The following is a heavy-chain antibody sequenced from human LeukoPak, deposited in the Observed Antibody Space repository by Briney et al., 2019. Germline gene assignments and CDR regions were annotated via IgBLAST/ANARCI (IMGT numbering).Heavy chain of an antibody. Sequence: GGSLRLSCAASGFIFSSHAMHWVRQAPGKGLEWVAVISYAGDDGSNIYYADSVKGRFTISRDNAMNSLYLQMNSLRAEDTAIYYCARSLPYGTTWYGRSDFWGQGTLVTVSS. V-gene: IGHV3-30*03. CDR1: GFIFSSHA. D-gene: IGHD6-13*01. J-gene: IGHJ4*02. CDR2: ISYAGDDGSNI. CDR3: ARSLPYGTTWYGRSDF.